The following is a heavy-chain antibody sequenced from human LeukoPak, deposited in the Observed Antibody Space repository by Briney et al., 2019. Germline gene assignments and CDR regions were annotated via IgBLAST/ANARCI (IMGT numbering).Heavy chain of an antibody. D-gene: IGHD5-12*01. CDR3: ARAQGYDAFDI. CDR1: GFTFSSYS. J-gene: IGHJ3*02. V-gene: IGHV3-66*01. Sequence: GGSLRLSCAASGFTFSSYSMNWVRQAPGKGLEWVSVIYSGGSTYYADSVKGRFTISRDNSKNTLYLQMNSLRAEDTAVYYCARAQGYDAFDIWGQGTMVTVSS. CDR2: IYSGGST.